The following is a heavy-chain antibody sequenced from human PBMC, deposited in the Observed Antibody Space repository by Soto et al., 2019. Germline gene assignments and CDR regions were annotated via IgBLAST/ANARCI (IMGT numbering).Heavy chain of an antibody. J-gene: IGHJ5*02. V-gene: IGHV4-39*01. Sequence: SETLSLTCTVSGDSISSSTYSWGWIRQPPGKGLEWIGSIYYSGSTYYNPSLKSRVTISVGTSKNQFSLKLSPVTAADTAVYYCASQSITMVRGVIVVWFDPWGQGTLVTVSS. CDR3: ASQSITMVRGVIVVWFDP. D-gene: IGHD3-10*01. CDR2: IYYSGST. CDR1: GDSISSSTYS.